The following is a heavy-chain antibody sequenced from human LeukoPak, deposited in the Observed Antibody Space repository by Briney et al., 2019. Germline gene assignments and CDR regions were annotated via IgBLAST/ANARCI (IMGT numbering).Heavy chain of an antibody. V-gene: IGHV1-8*01. Sequence: ASVTVSCTASGDTFIINDINWVRQATGQGLAWMGWMNPNSGNTGYSQKFQGRVTMTRNTSISTAYMELTDLRSEDTAVYYCARVTAAGTWTFDIWGQGTTVTVSS. CDR1: GDTFIIND. D-gene: IGHD6-13*01. J-gene: IGHJ3*02. CDR3: ARVTAAGTWTFDI. CDR2: MNPNSGNT.